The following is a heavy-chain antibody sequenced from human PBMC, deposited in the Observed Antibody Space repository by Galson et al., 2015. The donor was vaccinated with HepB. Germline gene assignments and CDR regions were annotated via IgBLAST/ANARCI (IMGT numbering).Heavy chain of an antibody. CDR2: IYSSTRT. J-gene: IGHJ5*02. V-gene: IGHV3-53*04. CDR1: GFTVSSNY. CDR3: ARSRAEAGTSSWFDP. D-gene: IGHD6-13*01. Sequence: SLRLSCAASGFTVSSNYMSWVRQAPGKGLEWVSVIYSSTRTKYADSVKGRFTTSRHDSKNTLYLQMNALRVEDTAVYYCARSRAEAGTSSWFDPWGQGTLVTVSS.